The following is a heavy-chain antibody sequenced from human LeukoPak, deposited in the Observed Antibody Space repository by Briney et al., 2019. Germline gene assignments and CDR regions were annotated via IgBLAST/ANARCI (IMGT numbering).Heavy chain of an antibody. CDR3: ARDPLLREVTDSNDAFDI. V-gene: IGHV3-30*04. Sequence: PGGSLRLSCAASGFTFSSYAMHWVRQAPGKGLEWVAVISYDGSNKYYADSVKGRFTISRDNSKNTLYLQMNSLRAEDTAVYYCARDPLLREVTDSNDAFDIWGQGTMVTVSS. CDR1: GFTFSSYA. J-gene: IGHJ3*02. D-gene: IGHD2-15*01. CDR2: ISYDGSNK.